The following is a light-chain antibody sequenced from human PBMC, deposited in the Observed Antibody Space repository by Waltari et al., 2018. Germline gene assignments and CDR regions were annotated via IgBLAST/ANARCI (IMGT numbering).Light chain of an antibody. Sequence: DIQMTQSPSTLSASVGDRVTITCRASSAINMWLAWYQQKPGGAPNLLIPRASTLHTGVPSRFSGSGSGTEFTLTIASLQPDDFTTYFCQQYLTYPLTFGGGTRVEMK. J-gene: IGKJ4*01. CDR2: RAS. V-gene: IGKV1-5*03. CDR1: SAINMW. CDR3: QQYLTYPLT.